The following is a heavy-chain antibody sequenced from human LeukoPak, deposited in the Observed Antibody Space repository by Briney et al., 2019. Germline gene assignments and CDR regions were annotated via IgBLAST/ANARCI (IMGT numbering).Heavy chain of an antibody. CDR1: GFTFSSYE. J-gene: IGHJ4*02. CDR2: ISSSGSTI. V-gene: IGHV3-48*03. CDR3: ARYTLISDYDFWSGYYNGPFDF. Sequence: GGSLRLSCAASGFTFSSYEMNWVRQAPGKGLEWVSYISSSGSTIYYADSVKGRFTISRDNAKNSLYLRMNSLRVEDTAVYYCARYTLISDYDFWSGYYNGPFDFWGQGTLVTVSS. D-gene: IGHD3-3*01.